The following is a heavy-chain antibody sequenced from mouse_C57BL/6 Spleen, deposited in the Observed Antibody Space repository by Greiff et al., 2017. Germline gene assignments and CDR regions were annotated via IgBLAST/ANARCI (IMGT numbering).Heavy chain of an antibody. Sequence: VQLQQSGAELAKPGASVKLSCKASGYTFTSYWMHWVKQRPGQGLEWIGYINPSSGYTKSNQKFKDKATLTADKSSSTAYMQLSNLTYVDAAVYYWASMVTTRYPMDNWGQGTSVTVSS. D-gene: IGHD2-2*01. V-gene: IGHV1-7*01. J-gene: IGHJ4*01. CDR2: INPSSGYT. CDR1: GYTFTSYW. CDR3: ASMVTTRYPMDN.